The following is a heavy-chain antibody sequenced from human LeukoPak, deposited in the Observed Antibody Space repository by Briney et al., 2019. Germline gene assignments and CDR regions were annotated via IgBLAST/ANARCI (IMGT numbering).Heavy chain of an antibody. V-gene: IGHV4-39*07. D-gene: IGHD3-3*01. CDR1: GGSISSSSYY. CDR2: IYYSGST. J-gene: IGHJ5*01. Sequence: SETLSLTCTVSGGSISSSSYYWGWIRQPPGKGLEWIGGIYYSGSTYYNPSLKSRVTISVDTSKNQFSLKLNSVTAADTAVYYCARGRNLEWFDYWGQGTLVTVSS. CDR3: ARGRNLEWFDY.